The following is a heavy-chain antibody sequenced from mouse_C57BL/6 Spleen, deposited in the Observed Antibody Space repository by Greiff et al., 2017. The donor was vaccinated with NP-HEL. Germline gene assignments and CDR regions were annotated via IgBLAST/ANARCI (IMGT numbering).Heavy chain of an antibody. D-gene: IGHD1-1*01. CDR1: GYAFSSYW. J-gene: IGHJ1*03. Sequence: VKLMESGAELVKPGASVKISCKASGYAFSSYWMNWVKQRPGKGLEWIGQIYPGDGDTNYNGKFKGKATLTADKSSSTAYMQLSSLTSEDSAVYFCARGDYYYGSSYWYFDVWGTGTTVTVSS. CDR3: ARGDYYYGSSYWYFDV. V-gene: IGHV1-80*01. CDR2: IYPGDGDT.